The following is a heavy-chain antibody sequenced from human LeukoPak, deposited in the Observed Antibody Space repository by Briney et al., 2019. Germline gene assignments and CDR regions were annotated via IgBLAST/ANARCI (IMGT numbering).Heavy chain of an antibody. CDR3: ARSSTMIVVDYYFDY. Sequence: ASVTVSCKASGYTFTSYDINWVRQATGQGLEWMGWMNPNSGNTGYAQKFQGRVTMTRNTSISTAYMELSSLRSEDTAVYYCARSSTMIVVDYYFDYWGQGTLVTVSS. J-gene: IGHJ4*02. CDR2: MNPNSGNT. D-gene: IGHD3-22*01. V-gene: IGHV1-8*01. CDR1: GYTFTSYD.